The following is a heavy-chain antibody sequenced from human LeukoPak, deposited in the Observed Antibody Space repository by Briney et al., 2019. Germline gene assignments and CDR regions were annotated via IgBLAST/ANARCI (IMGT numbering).Heavy chain of an antibody. V-gene: IGHV4-4*09. J-gene: IGHJ4*02. Sequence: SETLSLTCIVSGGSISSYYWSWIRQPPGKGLEWIGYIYTSGSTNYNPSLKSRVTISVDTSKNQFSLKLSSVTAADTAVYYCARHADESGSFDYWGQGTLVTVPS. D-gene: IGHD1-26*01. CDR1: GGSISSYY. CDR2: IYTSGST. CDR3: ARHADESGSFDY.